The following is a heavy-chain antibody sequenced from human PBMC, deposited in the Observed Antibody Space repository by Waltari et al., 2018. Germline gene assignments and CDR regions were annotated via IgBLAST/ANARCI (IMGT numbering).Heavy chain of an antibody. D-gene: IGHD3-16*02. V-gene: IGHV3-9*01. J-gene: IGHJ3*02. Sequence: EVQLVESGGGLVQPGRSLRLSCAASGFTFDDYAMHWVRQAPGKGLEWGSGISWNSGSIGYADSVKGRFTISRDNAKNSLYLQMNSLRAEDTAVYYCARDEDYVWGSYPRDAFDIWGQGTMVTVSS. CDR3: ARDEDYVWGSYPRDAFDI. CDR1: GFTFDDYA. CDR2: ISWNSGSI.